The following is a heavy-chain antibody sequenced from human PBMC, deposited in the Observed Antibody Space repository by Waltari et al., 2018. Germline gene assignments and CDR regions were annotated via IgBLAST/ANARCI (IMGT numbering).Heavy chain of an antibody. J-gene: IGHJ1*01. D-gene: IGHD3-22*01. V-gene: IGHV3-30-3*01. Sequence: VQLVESGGGSVQPGGSLRLSCVISGPITTHWMSWVRQAPGKGLEWVPFMSFDGNNNYFGDSVRGRFSISRDNSKNTLFLDLNSLRVEDTAVYYCARVSRPHYDNSGAYYEYWGQGTLVTVSS. CDR1: GPITTHW. CDR2: MSFDGNNN. CDR3: ARVSRPHYDNSGAYYEY.